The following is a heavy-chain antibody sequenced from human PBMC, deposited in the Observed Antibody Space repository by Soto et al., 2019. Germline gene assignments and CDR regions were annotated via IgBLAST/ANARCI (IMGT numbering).Heavy chain of an antibody. J-gene: IGHJ4*02. V-gene: IGHV1-3*01. Sequence: ASVKVSCKASGYTFTGYAMHWLRQAPGQRLEWMGWTNAGNGNTKYSQKFQGRVTITRDTSASTAYMELSSLRSEDTAVYYCARAVAVAADFDYWGQGTLVTVSS. CDR3: ARAVAVAADFDY. CDR2: TNAGNGNT. D-gene: IGHD6-19*01. CDR1: GYTFTGYA.